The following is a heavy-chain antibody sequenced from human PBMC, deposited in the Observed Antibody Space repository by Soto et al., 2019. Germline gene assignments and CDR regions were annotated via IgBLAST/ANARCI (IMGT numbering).Heavy chain of an antibody. CDR2: IKSKTDGGTT. J-gene: IGHJ4*02. D-gene: IGHD3-3*01. CDR1: GFTFSNAW. CDR3: TAYTQRYYDFWSGYYSEDFDY. V-gene: IGHV3-15*01. Sequence: GGSLRLSCAASGFTFSNAWMSWVRQAPGKGLEWVGRIKSKTDGGTTDYAAPVKGRFTISRDDSKNTLYLQMNSLKTEDTAVYYCTAYTQRYYDFWSGYYSEDFDYWGQGTLVTVSS.